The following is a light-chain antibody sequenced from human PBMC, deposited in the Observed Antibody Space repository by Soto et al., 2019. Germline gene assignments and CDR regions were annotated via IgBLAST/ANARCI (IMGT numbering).Light chain of an antibody. V-gene: IGKV3-20*01. Sequence: EIVLTQSPGTLSLSPGERATLSCRASQSVSSSYLAWYQQKPGQAPRLLIYGASSRATGIPDRFSGSESGTDFPLTISRLEPEDFAVYYCQQYGSSPVTWTFGQGTKVEIK. CDR1: QSVSSSY. CDR3: QQYGSSPVTWT. J-gene: IGKJ1*01. CDR2: GAS.